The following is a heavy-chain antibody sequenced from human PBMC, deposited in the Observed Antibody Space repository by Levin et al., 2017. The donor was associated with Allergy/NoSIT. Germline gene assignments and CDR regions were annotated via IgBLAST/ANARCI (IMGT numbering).Heavy chain of an antibody. CDR2: IYYSGST. V-gene: IGHV4-59*08. Sequence: SETLSLTCTVSGGSISSYYWSWIRQPPGKGLEWIGYIYYSGSTNYNPSLKSRVTISVDTSKNQFSLKLSSVTAADTAVYYCARHESGRDTPYQSFDYWGQGTLVTVSS. CDR1: GGSISSYY. J-gene: IGHJ4*02. CDR3: ARHESGRDTPYQSFDY. D-gene: IGHD2-2*01.